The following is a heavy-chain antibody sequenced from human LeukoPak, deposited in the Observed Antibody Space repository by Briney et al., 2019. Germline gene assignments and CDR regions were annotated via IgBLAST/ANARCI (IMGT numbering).Heavy chain of an antibody. J-gene: IGHJ6*02. CDR3: ARVSRGVVPAAPFYYYYGMDV. D-gene: IGHD2-2*01. Sequence: SVKVSCKASGGTFSSYAISWVRQAPGQGLGWMGGIIPIFGTANYAQKFQGRVTITADESTSTAYMELSSLRSEDTAVYYCARVSRGVVPAAPFYYYYGMDVWGQGTTVTVSS. V-gene: IGHV1-69*13. CDR2: IIPIFGTA. CDR1: GGTFSSYA.